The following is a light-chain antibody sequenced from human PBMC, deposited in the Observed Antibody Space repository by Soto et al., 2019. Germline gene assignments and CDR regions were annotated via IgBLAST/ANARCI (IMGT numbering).Light chain of an antibody. CDR3: QHCFDWPPA. CDR1: QSIASY. CDR2: GAS. J-gene: IGKJ4*01. V-gene: IGKV3-11*01. Sequence: EIVLTQSPATLSLSPGDRATLSCRASQSIASYLVWYQQKPGQAPRLLVSGASNRATGIPARFSGSGSGTDFTLTISSLEPEDFAVYYCQHCFDWPPAFGGGTKVEIK.